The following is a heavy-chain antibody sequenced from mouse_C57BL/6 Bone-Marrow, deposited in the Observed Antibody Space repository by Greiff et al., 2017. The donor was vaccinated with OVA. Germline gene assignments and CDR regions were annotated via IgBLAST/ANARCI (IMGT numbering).Heavy chain of an antibody. D-gene: IGHD2-4*01. CDR1: GYTFTNYW. CDR3: ARFDYESSLAY. V-gene: IGHV1-63*01. J-gene: IGHJ3*01. Sequence: VQLQQSGAELVRPGTSVTMSCKASGYTFTNYWIGWAKQRPGHGLEWIGDIYPGGGSTNYNEKFKGKATLTADKSSSTAYMQFSSLTSEDSAIYYCARFDYESSLAYWGQGTLVTVSA. CDR2: IYPGGGST.